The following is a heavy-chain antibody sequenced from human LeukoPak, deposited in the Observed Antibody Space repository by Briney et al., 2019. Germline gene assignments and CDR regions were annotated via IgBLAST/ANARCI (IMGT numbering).Heavy chain of an antibody. V-gene: IGHV4-4*07. Sequence: SETLSLTCTVSGGSINFYYWSWIRQPAGKGLEWIGRIYSTGSTNYSPSLKSRVTMSVDKSKNQFSLNLSSVTAADTAVYYCARHSSTWYDFDYWGQGTLVTVSS. J-gene: IGHJ4*02. CDR1: GGSINFYY. D-gene: IGHD6-13*01. CDR2: IYSTGST. CDR3: ARHSSTWYDFDY.